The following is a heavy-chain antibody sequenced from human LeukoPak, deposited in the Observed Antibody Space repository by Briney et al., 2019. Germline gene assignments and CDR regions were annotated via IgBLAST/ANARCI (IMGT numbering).Heavy chain of an antibody. V-gene: IGHV1-2*02. CDR1: GGTFSSYA. CDR2: INPNSGGT. CDR3: ARVKLEAPTYDY. Sequence: ASVKVSCKASGGTFSSYAISWVRQAPGQGLEWMGWINPNSGGTNYAQKFQGRVTMTRDTSISTAYMELSRLRSDDTAVYYCARVKLEAPTYDYWGQGTLVTVSS. J-gene: IGHJ4*02. D-gene: IGHD1-1*01.